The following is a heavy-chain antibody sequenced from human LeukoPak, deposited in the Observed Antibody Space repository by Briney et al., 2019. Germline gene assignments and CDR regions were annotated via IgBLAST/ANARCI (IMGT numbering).Heavy chain of an antibody. V-gene: IGHV3-21*01. CDR1: GFAFSSYS. CDR3: ARDTAMVRHAFDI. D-gene: IGHD5-18*01. Sequence: PGGSLRLSCAASGFAFSSYSMNWVRQAPGKGLEWVSSISSSSSYIYYADSVKGRFTISRDNAKNSLYLQMNSLRAEDTAVYYCARDTAMVRHAFDIWGQGTMVTVSS. J-gene: IGHJ3*02. CDR2: ISSSSSYI.